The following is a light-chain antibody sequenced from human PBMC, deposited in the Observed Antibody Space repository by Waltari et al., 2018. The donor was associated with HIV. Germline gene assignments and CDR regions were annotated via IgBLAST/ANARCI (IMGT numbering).Light chain of an antibody. CDR1: SSNIGKNT. Sequence: QSVLTQPPSASGTPGQRVTISCSGSSSNIGKNTVNWYQQLPGTAPKLLIYRNNPLPSGVPDRVAGSKSGTSAALAISGLQSEDEADYYCAAWDDSLKGYVFGPGTEVSVL. V-gene: IGLV1-44*01. CDR3: AAWDDSLKGYV. CDR2: RNN. J-gene: IGLJ1*01.